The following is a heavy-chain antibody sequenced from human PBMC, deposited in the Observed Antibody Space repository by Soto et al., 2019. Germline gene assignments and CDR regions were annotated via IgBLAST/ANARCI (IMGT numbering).Heavy chain of an antibody. J-gene: IGHJ4*02. CDR2: ICNGGRT. CDR1: GASVSSYY. CDR3: VRTTGWPVFDF. V-gene: IGHV4-59*02. Sequence: QVQLQEAGPGLVKTSETMSLTCTASGASVSSYYWSWIRQPPGKGLEWIGHICNGGRTNYNPSLQCRVTISEAMNHILSSLTLTALTAADTAVYYCVRTTGWPVFDFWGQGSLVTAS.